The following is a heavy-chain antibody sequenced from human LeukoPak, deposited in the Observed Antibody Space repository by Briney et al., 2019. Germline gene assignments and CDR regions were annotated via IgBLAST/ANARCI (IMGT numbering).Heavy chain of an antibody. J-gene: IGHJ3*02. CDR3: AREITIRGGFMTAPRPYDAFDI. V-gene: IGHV4-39*07. D-gene: IGHD3-16*01. CDR1: GGSITSRSYL. CDR2: IYYTGGA. Sequence: SETLSLTCSISGGSITSRSYLWGWIRQPPGKELEWLGSIYYTGGAYYNPSLMSRVIISVGSSQRQISLKLRSVSAADTAMYYCAREITIRGGFMTAPRPYDAFDIWGQGTMVTVPS.